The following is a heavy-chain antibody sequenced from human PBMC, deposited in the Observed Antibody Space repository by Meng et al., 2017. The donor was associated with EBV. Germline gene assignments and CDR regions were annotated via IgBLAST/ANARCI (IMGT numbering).Heavy chain of an antibody. V-gene: IGHV1-69*01. CDR3: ASAEHYGDYVFEY. J-gene: IGHJ4*02. CDR2: IIPLFHTT. CDR1: AGIPLIFA. D-gene: IGHD4-17*01. Sequence: DHLDQLWAVMLLPSSSRERSAKPAAGIPLIFAISWVRQAPGQLLEWMGGIIPLFHTTNYAQKFKGRLHIIADDSSTTTYMELSSLISEDTAIYYCASAEHYGDYVFEYWGQGTLVTVSS.